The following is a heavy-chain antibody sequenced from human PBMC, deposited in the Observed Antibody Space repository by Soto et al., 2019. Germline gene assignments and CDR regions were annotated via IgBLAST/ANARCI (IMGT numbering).Heavy chain of an antibody. CDR2: IYYSGNT. J-gene: IGHJ4*02. CDR3: AAIYCGGNCYEGYFEC. Sequence: WETVSLTCTFSVVSISSSSYYCGWIRQSPWKGLEWIGTIYYSGNTYYNPSLKSRVTISVDTSKKQFSLKLSSVTAADTAVYYCAAIYCGGNCYEGYFECLGQGTLV. D-gene: IGHD2-21*02. CDR1: VVSISSSSYY. V-gene: IGHV4-39*01.